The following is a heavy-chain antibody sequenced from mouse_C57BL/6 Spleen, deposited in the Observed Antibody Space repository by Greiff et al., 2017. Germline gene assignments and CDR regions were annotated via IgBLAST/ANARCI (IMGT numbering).Heavy chain of an antibody. V-gene: IGHV5-9-1*02. J-gene: IGHJ2*01. CDR2: ISSGGDYI. D-gene: IGHD2-14*01. Sequence: EVKLVESGEGLVKPGGSLKLSCAASGFTFSSYAMSWVRQTPEKRLEWVAYISSGGDYIYYADTVKGRFTISRDNARNTLYLQMSCLKSEDTAMYYCTRVGTLNYFDYWGQGTTLTVSS. CDR1: GFTFSSYA. CDR3: TRVGTLNYFDY.